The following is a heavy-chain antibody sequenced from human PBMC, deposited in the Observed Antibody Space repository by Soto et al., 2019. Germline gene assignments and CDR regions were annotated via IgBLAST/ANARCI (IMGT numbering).Heavy chain of an antibody. J-gene: IGHJ4*01. CDR2: INDIGGST. D-gene: IGHD5-18*01. Sequence: LRLSCAASGIKFSRDGMHWVRQAPGNGLEWVSSINDIGGSTYYADSVKGRFTISRDNSKNTLSLQMNSLRAEDTAVYFCAKVTSRERGYSYGTSDYWGHGTLVTVSS. V-gene: IGHV3-23*01. CDR1: GIKFSRDG. CDR3: AKVTSRERGYSYGTSDY.